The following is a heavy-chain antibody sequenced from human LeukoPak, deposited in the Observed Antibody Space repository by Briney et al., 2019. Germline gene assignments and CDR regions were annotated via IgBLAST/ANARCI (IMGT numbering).Heavy chain of an antibody. Sequence: SETLSLTCTVSGGSISSSSYYWGWIRQPPGKGLEWIGSIYYSGSTYYNPSLKSRVTISVDTSKNQFSLKLSSVTAADTAVYYCARPAGEFDYWGQGTLVTVSS. CDR3: ARPAGEFDY. V-gene: IGHV4-39*01. D-gene: IGHD3-16*01. J-gene: IGHJ4*02. CDR1: GGSISSSSYY. CDR2: IYYSGST.